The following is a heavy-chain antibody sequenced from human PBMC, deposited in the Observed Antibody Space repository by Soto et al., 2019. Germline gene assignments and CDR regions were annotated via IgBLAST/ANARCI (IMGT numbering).Heavy chain of an antibody. J-gene: IGHJ6*02. CDR1: GGTFSSYA. CDR3: ASNGGTYCGGDCYPTANYGMDV. V-gene: IGHV1-69*12. Sequence: QVQLVQSGAEVKKPGSSVKVSCKASGGTFSSYAISWVRQAPGQGLEWMGGIIPIFGTANYAQKFQGRVTITADESTSTAYMELSSLRSEDTAVYYCASNGGTYCGGDCYPTANYGMDVWGQGTTVTVSS. D-gene: IGHD2-21*02. CDR2: IIPIFGTA.